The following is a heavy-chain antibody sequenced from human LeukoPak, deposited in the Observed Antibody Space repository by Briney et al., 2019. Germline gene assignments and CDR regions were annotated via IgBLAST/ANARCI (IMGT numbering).Heavy chain of an antibody. CDR3: ARAREAATIDS. CDR2: INHSGST. J-gene: IGHJ4*02. D-gene: IGHD6-25*01. CDR1: GGSISSSTYY. Sequence: SETLSLTCTVSGGSISSSTYYWTWIRQPPGKGLEWIGEINHSGSTNYNPSLKSRVIMSVDTSKNQFSLKLRSVTAADTAVYYCARAREAATIDSCGQGTLVTVSS. V-gene: IGHV4-39*07.